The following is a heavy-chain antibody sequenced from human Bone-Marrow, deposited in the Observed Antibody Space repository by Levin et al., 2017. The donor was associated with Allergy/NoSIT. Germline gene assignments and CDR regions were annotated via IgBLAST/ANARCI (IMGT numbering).Heavy chain of an antibody. CDR2: IKSKTDGGTT. Sequence: GGSLRLSCAASGFSFSKAWMIWVRQAPGKGLEWVGRIKSKTDGGTTDYAAPVKGRFTISRDDSKDTLYLQMNRLKTEDTAVYYCTATTDFYSYYYGMDVWGQGTTVTVSS. J-gene: IGHJ6*02. V-gene: IGHV3-15*07. CDR1: GFSFSKAW. D-gene: IGHD1-1*01. CDR3: TATTDFYSYYYGMDV.